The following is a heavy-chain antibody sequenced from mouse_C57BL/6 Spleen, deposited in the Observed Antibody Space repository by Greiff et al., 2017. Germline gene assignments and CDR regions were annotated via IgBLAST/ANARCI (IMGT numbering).Heavy chain of an antibody. Sequence: QVQLKESGPELVKPGASVKISCKASGYAFSSSWMNWVKQRPGKGLEWIGRIYPGDGDTNYNGKFKGKATLTADKSSSTAYMQLSSLTSEDSAVYFCARSGLRVAMDYWGQGTSVTVSS. D-gene: IGHD2-4*01. CDR1: GYAFSSSW. CDR2: IYPGDGDT. J-gene: IGHJ4*01. V-gene: IGHV1-82*01. CDR3: ARSGLRVAMDY.